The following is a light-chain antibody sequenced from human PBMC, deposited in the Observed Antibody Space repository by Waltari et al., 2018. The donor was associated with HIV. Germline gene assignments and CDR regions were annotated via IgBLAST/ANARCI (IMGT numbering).Light chain of an antibody. J-gene: IGLJ1*01. Sequence: ALTQPHSVSGSPGQSLTISCTGTSSYVDAFVSWYQQHPGKAPQVIIYNVNNRPSGVPDRFSGSKSGNTAFLTISGLQADDEAEYHCCSHAGNFIFAFGTGTKVTVL. CDR2: NVN. CDR1: SSYVDAF. CDR3: CSHAGNFIFA. V-gene: IGLV2-11*01.